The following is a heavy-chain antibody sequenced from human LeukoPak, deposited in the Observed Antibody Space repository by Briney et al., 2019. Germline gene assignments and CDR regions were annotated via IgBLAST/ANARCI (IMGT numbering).Heavy chain of an antibody. CDR3: AKEGIAAASTKNWYFDL. CDR1: GFTFSSYG. J-gene: IGHJ2*01. Sequence: GGSLRLSCAASGFTFSSYGMHWVRQAPGKGLEWVAVIWYGGSNKYYADSVKGRFTISRDNSKNTLYLQMNSLRAEDTAVYYCAKEGIAAASTKNWYFDLWGRGTLVTVSS. D-gene: IGHD6-13*01. CDR2: IWYGGSNK. V-gene: IGHV3-30*02.